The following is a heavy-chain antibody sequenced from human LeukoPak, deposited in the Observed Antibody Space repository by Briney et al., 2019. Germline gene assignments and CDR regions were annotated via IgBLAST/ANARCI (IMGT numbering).Heavy chain of an antibody. J-gene: IGHJ4*02. CDR2: IRSKANSYAT. D-gene: IGHD3-22*01. CDR3: TRLVGDTGVYYYVQ. V-gene: IGHV3-73*01. CDR1: GFXFSGSA. Sequence: GGSLKLSCGASGFXFSGSALHWVRQASGKGLEWIGRIRSKANSYATAYAASVNGRFTISRDDSKNTAYLQMNSLKTEDTAVYYCTRLVGDTGVYYYVQWGQGTLVTVSS.